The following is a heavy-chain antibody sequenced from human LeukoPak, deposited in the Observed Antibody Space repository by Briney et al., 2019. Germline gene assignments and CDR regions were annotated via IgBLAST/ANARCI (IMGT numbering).Heavy chain of an antibody. CDR3: AKDDNYIRFSS. Sequence: GGSLRLSCATSGFTFTTFWMHWVRQAPGKGLVWVSRINHDGSSTNYADSVKGRFTISRDNAKNTVYLQMNSLRAEDTAVYYCAKDDNYIRFSSWGQGTLVTVSS. J-gene: IGHJ5*02. D-gene: IGHD3-16*01. CDR1: GFTFTTFW. V-gene: IGHV3-74*01. CDR2: INHDGSST.